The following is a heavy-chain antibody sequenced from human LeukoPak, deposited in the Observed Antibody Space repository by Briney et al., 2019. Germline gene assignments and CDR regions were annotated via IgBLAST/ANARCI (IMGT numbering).Heavy chain of an antibody. CDR1: GGSFSGYY. CDR2: INHSGST. V-gene: IGHV4-34*01. Sequence: SETLSLTCAVYGGSFSGYYWSWIRQPPGKGLEWIGEINHSGSTNYNPSLKSRVTISVDTSKNQFSLKLSSVTAADTAVYYCARHLGYSGYEYYFDYWGQGTLVTVSS. D-gene: IGHD5-12*01. J-gene: IGHJ4*02. CDR3: ARHLGYSGYEYYFDY.